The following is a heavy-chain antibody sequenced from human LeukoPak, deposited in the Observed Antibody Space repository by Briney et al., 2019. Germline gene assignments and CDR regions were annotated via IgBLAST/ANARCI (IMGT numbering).Heavy chain of an antibody. CDR1: GGSISSYY. J-gene: IGHJ3*02. V-gene: IGHV4-59*08. CDR2: FYHSGST. CDR3: ARHLSGSRDAFDI. D-gene: IGHD3-9*01. Sequence: PSETLSLTCTVSGGSISSYYWSWIRQPPGKGLEWIGSFYHSGSTYYNPSLKSRVTISVDTSKNQFSLKLSSVTAADTAVYYCARHLSGSRDAFDIWGQGTMVTVSS.